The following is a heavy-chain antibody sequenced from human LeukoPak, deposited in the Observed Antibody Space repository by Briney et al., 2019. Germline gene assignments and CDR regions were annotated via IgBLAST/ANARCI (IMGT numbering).Heavy chain of an antibody. CDR3: ASGVGATLDY. CDR1: GYSFTSYW. V-gene: IGHV5-10-1*01. J-gene: IGHJ4*02. Sequence: GESLRISCKGSGYSFTSYWIGWVRQMPGKGLEWMGRIDPSDSYTNYSPSFQGHVTISADKSISTAYLQWSSLKASDTAMYYYASGVGATLDYWGQGTLVTVSS. CDR2: IDPSDSYT. D-gene: IGHD1-26*01.